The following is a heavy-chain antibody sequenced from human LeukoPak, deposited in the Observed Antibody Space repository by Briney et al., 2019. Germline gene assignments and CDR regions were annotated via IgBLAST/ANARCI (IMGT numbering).Heavy chain of an antibody. V-gene: IGHV1-46*01. J-gene: IGHJ6*02. CDR1: GYTFTSYY. D-gene: IGHD3-10*01. Sequence: GASVKVSCKASGYTFTSYYMNWVRQAPGQGLEWMGIMNPSGGSTSYAQKFQGRVTMTRDTSTSTVYMELSSLRSEDTAVYYCARDQYYYGSGSYYNAGMDVWGQGTTVTVSS. CDR3: ARDQYYYGSGSYYNAGMDV. CDR2: MNPSGGST.